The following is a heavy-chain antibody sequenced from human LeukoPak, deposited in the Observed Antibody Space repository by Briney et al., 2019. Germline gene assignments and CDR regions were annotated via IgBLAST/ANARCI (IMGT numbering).Heavy chain of an antibody. CDR2: INEDGGER. Sequence: PGGSLRLSCAASGFTLSRYWMSWVRQAPGKGLEWVANINEDGGERHYVDTVKGRFTISRDNAKNSLYLLMNSLRAGDTAVYYCARGGNLENWGRGTLVTVSS. J-gene: IGHJ4*02. D-gene: IGHD1-14*01. CDR3: ARGGNLEN. CDR1: GFTLSRYW. V-gene: IGHV3-7*01.